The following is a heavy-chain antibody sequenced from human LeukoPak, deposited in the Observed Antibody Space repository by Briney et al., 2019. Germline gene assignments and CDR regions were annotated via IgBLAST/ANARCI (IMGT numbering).Heavy chain of an antibody. CDR1: GYTFTGYY. Sequence: ASVKVSCTASGYTFTGYYMHWVRQAPGQGLEWMGWINPNSGGTNYAQKFQGRVTMTRDTSISTAYMELSRLRSDDTAVYYCARSITIFGVVTMLYWGQGTLVTVSS. CDR2: INPNSGGT. CDR3: ARSITIFGVVTMLY. V-gene: IGHV1-2*02. J-gene: IGHJ4*02. D-gene: IGHD3-3*01.